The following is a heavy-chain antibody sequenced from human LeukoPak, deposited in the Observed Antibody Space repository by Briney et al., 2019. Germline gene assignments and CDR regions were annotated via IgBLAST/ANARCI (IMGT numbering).Heavy chain of an antibody. V-gene: IGHV4-59*01. D-gene: IGHD4/OR15-4a*01. J-gene: IGHJ5*02. CDR1: GGSISSYY. Sequence: SETLSLTCTVSGGSISSYYWSWIRQPPGKGLEWIGYIYYSGSTNYNPSLKSRVTISVDTSKNQLSLKLSSVTAADTAVYYCARQVPRGGWFDPWGQGTLVTVSS. CDR2: IYYSGST. CDR3: ARQVPRGGWFDP.